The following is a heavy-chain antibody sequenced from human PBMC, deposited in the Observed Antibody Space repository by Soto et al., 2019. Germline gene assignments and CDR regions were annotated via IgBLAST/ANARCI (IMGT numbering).Heavy chain of an antibody. V-gene: IGHV3-74*01. D-gene: IGHD2-2*01. Sequence: LRLSCATSGFTFSSRWMHWVRQAPGKGLVWVSYINSDGSTTTYADSVKGRFTISRDNAKNTVYLQMNSLRVDDTAVYYCARDTSYSTDYWGQGTLVTVSS. CDR2: INSDGSTT. CDR3: ARDTSYSTDY. J-gene: IGHJ4*02. CDR1: GFTFSSRW.